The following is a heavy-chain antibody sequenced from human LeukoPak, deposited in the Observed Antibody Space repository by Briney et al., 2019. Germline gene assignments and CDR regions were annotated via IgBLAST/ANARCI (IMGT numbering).Heavy chain of an antibody. CDR2: IIPIFGTA. V-gene: IGHV1-69*01. CDR1: GGTFSSYA. CDR3: AREPSGSGSYYDY. Sequence: VASVKVPCKASGGTFSSYAISWVRQAPGQGLEWMGGIIPIFGTANYAQKFQGRVTITADESTSTAYMELSSLRSEDTAVYYCAREPSGSGSYYDYWGQGTLVTVSS. D-gene: IGHD3-10*01. J-gene: IGHJ4*02.